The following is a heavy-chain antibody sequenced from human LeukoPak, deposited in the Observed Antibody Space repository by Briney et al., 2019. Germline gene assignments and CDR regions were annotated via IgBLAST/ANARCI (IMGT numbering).Heavy chain of an antibody. CDR3: AKDDDYGDYGWYFDL. CDR2: ISYDGSNK. CDR1: GFTFSSYG. Sequence: GRSLRLSCAASGFTFSSYGMHWVRQAPGKGLEWVAVISYDGSNKYYADSVKGRFTISRDNSKNTLFLQMNSLRAEDTAVYYCAKDDDYGDYGWYFDLWGRGTLVTVSS. D-gene: IGHD4-17*01. J-gene: IGHJ2*01. V-gene: IGHV3-30*18.